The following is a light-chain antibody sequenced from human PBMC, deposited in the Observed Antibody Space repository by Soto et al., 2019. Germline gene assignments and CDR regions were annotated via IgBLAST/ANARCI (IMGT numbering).Light chain of an antibody. J-gene: IGLJ1*01. Sequence: QSALTQPASVSGSPGQSTTISCTGTSSDVGGYNYVSWYQHHPGKAPKLMIYDVSNRPSGVSNRFSGSKSGNTASLTISGLQPEDEADYYCCSYTTSNTRQIVFGTGTKVTGL. V-gene: IGLV2-14*03. CDR2: DVS. CDR3: CSYTTSNTRQIV. CDR1: SSDVGGYNY.